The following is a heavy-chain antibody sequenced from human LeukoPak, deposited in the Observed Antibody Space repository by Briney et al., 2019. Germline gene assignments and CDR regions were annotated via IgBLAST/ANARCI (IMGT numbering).Heavy chain of an antibody. J-gene: IGHJ4*02. CDR3: ARDPGGVATMTFDY. CDR1: GGSISSYY. D-gene: IGHD5-12*01. Sequence: SETLSLTCTVSGGSISSYYWSWIRQPPGKGLEWIGYIYYSGSTNYNPSLKSRVTISVDTSKNQFSLKLSSVTAADTALYYCARDPGGVATMTFDYWGQGTLVTVSS. V-gene: IGHV4-59*01. CDR2: IYYSGST.